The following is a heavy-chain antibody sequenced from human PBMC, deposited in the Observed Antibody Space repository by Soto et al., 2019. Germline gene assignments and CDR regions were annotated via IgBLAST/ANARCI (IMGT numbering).Heavy chain of an antibody. J-gene: IGHJ5*02. CDR2: INHSGST. V-gene: IGHV4-34*01. CDR1: GGSFSGYY. D-gene: IGHD3-9*01. Sequence: SETLSLTCAVYGGSFSGYYWSWIRQPPGKGLEWIGEINHSGSTNYNPSPKSRVTISVDTSKNQFSLKLSSVTAADTAVYYCARVRPHILTGYYSRRSCWVVLWGQGTLVPVSS. CDR3: ARVRPHILTGYYSRRSCWVVL.